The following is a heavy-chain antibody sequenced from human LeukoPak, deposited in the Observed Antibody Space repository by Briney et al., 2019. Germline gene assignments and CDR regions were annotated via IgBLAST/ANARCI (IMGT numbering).Heavy chain of an antibody. V-gene: IGHV3-7*01. CDR3: ATGRWFGEFAGSAFED. Sequence: GGSRRLSCLGSGFGFSNYWMTWLRQAPGEGPEWVANIKEDGSVIYYADSVKGRFTISRDNAKNSVYLQMNSLRVKDTALYYCATGRWFGEFAGSAFEDWGQGTLVTVSS. D-gene: IGHD3-10*01. J-gene: IGHJ4*02. CDR2: IKEDGSVI. CDR1: GFGFSNYW.